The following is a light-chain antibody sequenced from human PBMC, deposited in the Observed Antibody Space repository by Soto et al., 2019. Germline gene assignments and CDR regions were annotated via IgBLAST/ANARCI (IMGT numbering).Light chain of an antibody. Sequence: DIQMNRSPSTLNASVGERVTITCRASENVRGFLAWYQHQAGKAPNLLIYMATSLQSGVPSRFIGRGSGTEVTLTISSLLPDDFAAYYCQQYKSSPWTFGQGTKVEI. CDR2: MAT. J-gene: IGKJ1*01. CDR3: QQYKSSPWT. CDR1: ENVRGF. V-gene: IGKV1-5*03.